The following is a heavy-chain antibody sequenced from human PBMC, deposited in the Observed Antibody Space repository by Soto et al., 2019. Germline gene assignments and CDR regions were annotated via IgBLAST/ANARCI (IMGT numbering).Heavy chain of an antibody. J-gene: IGHJ3*01. CDR2: IKKDESKK. V-gene: IGHV3-7*05. CDR3: ARDVSPGSSSWYFDAFDL. Sequence: EERLVESGGGLVQPGGSLRLSCAASGFTFSSYWMTWVRQAPGKGLEWVANIKKDESKKSYLDSVRGRFTISRDNAKNSLYLQMDSLTAEDTALYYCARDVSPGSSSWYFDAFDLWGQGTMFTVSS. CDR1: GFTFSSYW. D-gene: IGHD6-13*01.